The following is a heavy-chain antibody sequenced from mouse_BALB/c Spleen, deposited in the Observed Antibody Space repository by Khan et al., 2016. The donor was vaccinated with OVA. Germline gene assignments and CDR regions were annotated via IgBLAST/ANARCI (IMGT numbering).Heavy chain of an antibody. CDR2: IRNKANGYTT. V-gene: IGHV7-3*02. CDR1: GFTFTDYY. CDR3: TRETVVDIYWYFDV. D-gene: IGHD1-1*01. Sequence: EVELVESGGGSVQPGGSLRLSCATSGFTFTDYYMSWVRQPPGKALEWLGFIRNKANGYTTEYSASVKGRFTISRDTSQSVLYLQMNTLRAEDSATYYCTRETVVDIYWYFDVWGAGTTVTVSS. J-gene: IGHJ1*01.